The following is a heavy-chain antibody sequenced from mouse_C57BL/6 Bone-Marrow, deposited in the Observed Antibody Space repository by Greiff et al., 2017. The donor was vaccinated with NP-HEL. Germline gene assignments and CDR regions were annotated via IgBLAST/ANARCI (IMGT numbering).Heavy chain of an antibody. V-gene: IGHV5-6*01. CDR3: ARQGNLNFDY. CDR2: ISSGGSYT. J-gene: IGHJ2*01. CDR1: GFTFSSYG. Sequence: EVNLVESGGDLVKPGGSLKLSCAASGFTFSSYGMSWVRQTPDKRLEWVATISSGGSYTYYPDSVKGRFTISRDNAKNTLYLQMSSLKSEDTAMYYCARQGNLNFDYWGQGTTLTVSS.